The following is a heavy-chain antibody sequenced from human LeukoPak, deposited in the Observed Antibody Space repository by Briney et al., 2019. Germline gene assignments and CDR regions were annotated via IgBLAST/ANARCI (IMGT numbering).Heavy chain of an antibody. D-gene: IGHD2-2*01. Sequence: SGGSLRLSCTASGFTFSDYWMTWVRQAPGKGLEWVANIKQDGSAKYYVDPVKGRFTISRDNAKNSLYLQMDSLRVEDTATYYCARWRGSTSERSDYWGQGTLVTVTS. CDR1: GFTFSDYW. J-gene: IGHJ4*02. CDR2: IKQDGSAK. V-gene: IGHV3-7*01. CDR3: ARWRGSTSERSDY.